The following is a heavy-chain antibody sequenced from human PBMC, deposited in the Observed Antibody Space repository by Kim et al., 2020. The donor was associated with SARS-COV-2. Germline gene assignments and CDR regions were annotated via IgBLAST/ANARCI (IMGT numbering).Heavy chain of an antibody. V-gene: IGHV4-39*01. CDR1: GGSISSSSFH. CDR2: IYYSGSP. J-gene: IGHJ2*01. Sequence: SETLSLTCTVSGGSISSSSFHWGWIRPPPGKGLACLGSIYYSGSPHYTPSLTSRLPISVATSKNQFSLRLGSVTAADTAVYYCARRIGDRVGSWYFDLWGRGTLVTVSS. CDR3: ARRIGDRVGSWYFDL. D-gene: IGHD3-16*01.